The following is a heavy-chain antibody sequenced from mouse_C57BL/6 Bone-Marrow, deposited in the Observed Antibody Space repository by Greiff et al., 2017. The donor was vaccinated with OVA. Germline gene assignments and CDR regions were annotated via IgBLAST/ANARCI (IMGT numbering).Heavy chain of an antibody. V-gene: IGHV14-4*01. CDR2: IDPENGDT. CDR1: GFNIKDDY. D-gene: IGHD1-1*01. CDR3: TTSGTTVVAYYYAMDY. Sequence: VQLQQSGAELVRPGASVKLSCTASGFNIKDDYMHWVKQRPEQGLEWIGWIDPENGDTEYASKFQGKATITADTSSNTAYLQLSSLTSEDTAVYDCTTSGTTVVAYYYAMDYWGQGTSVTVSS. J-gene: IGHJ4*01.